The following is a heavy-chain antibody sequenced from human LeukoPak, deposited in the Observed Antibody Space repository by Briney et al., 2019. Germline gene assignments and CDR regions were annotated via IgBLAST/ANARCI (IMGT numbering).Heavy chain of an antibody. CDR1: GGSISSYY. D-gene: IGHD2-15*01. J-gene: IGHJ6*02. CDR3: ARGLAYCSGGSCYYYYGMDV. CDR2: IYYSGST. V-gene: IGHV4-59*08. Sequence: SETLSPTCTVSGGSISSYYWSWIRQPPGKGLEWIGYIYYSGSTNYNPSLKSRVTISVDTSKNQFSLKLSSVTAADTAVYYCARGLAYCSGGSCYYYYGMDVWGQGTTVTVSS.